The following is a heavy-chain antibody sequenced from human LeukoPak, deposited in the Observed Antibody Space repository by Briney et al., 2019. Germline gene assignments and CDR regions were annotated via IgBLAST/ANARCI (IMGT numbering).Heavy chain of an antibody. D-gene: IGHD6-19*01. CDR3: ARSYIAVAVCWFDP. J-gene: IGHJ5*02. CDR1: GGSISSHY. CDR2: IYTSGST. V-gene: IGHV4-4*07. Sequence: SETLSLTCTVSGGSISSHYWSWIRQPAWKGLEWIGRIYTSGSTNYNPSLKSRVTMSVDTSKNQFSLKLSSVTAADTAVYYCARSYIAVAVCWFDPWGQGTLVTVSS.